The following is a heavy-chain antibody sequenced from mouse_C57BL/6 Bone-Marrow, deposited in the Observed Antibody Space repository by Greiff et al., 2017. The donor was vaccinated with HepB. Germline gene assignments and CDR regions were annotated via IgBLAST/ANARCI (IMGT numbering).Heavy chain of an antibody. V-gene: IGHV5-17*01. J-gene: IGHJ2*01. Sequence: EVMLVESGGGLVKPGGSLKLSCAASGFTFSDYGMHWVRQAPEKGLEWVAYISSGSSTIYYADTVKGRFTISRDNAKNTLFLQMTSLRSEDTAMYYCARLYYYGSSRYYFDYWGQGTTLTVSS. CDR3: ARLYYYGSSRYYFDY. CDR2: ISSGSSTI. CDR1: GFTFSDYG. D-gene: IGHD1-1*01.